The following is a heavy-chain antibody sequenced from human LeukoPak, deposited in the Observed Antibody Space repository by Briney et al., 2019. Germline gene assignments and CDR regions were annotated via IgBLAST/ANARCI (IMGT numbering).Heavy chain of an antibody. CDR1: GFTFSTYW. V-gene: IGHV3-74*01. CDR2: INSDGSST. J-gene: IGHJ4*02. Sequence: PGGSLRLSCAASGFTFSTYWMHWVRQAPGKGLVWVSRINSDGSSTRYADSVKGRFTISRDNAKNSLFLQMNSLRAEDTSVTYCARVADDGSLDSWGQGTLVTVSS. D-gene: IGHD1-1*01. CDR3: ARVADDGSLDS.